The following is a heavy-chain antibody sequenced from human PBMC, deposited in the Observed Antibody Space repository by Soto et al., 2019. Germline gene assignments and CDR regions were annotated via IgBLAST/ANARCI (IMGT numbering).Heavy chain of an antibody. V-gene: IGHV1-69*02. CDR3: ATTSVTYCSSPSCPIEYYYYYMHV. J-gene: IGHJ6*03. D-gene: IGHD2-2*01. CDR2: IIPILGIA. CDR1: GGTFSSYT. Sequence: QVQLVQSGAEVKKPGSSVKVSCKASGGTFSSYTISWVRQAPGQGLEWMGRIIPILGIANYVQKFQGRVTITAYNSTRPAYMELSSLRSEDTAVYYCATTSVTYCSSPSCPIEYYYYYMHVCGKGTPVTVSS.